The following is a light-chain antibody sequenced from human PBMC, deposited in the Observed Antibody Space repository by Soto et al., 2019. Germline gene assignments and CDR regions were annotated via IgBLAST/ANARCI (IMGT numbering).Light chain of an antibody. CDR2: NAL. J-gene: IGKJ1*01. CDR1: QDLRNA. Sequence: DIQMTQSPSSLSASVGDRVTMTCRASQDLRNALGWYQQKPGKAPKRLIFNALALESVVPSRFSGSGTGAEYTLTISSLQAEDFATYYCLQHSTYPWTFGQGTKVDIK. CDR3: LQHSTYPWT. V-gene: IGKV1-17*01.